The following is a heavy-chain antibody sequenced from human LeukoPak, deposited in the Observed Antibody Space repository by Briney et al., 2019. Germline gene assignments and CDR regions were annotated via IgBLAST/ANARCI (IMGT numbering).Heavy chain of an antibody. Sequence: ASVKVSCKASGYTFTGYYMHWVRQAPGQGLEWMGRINPNSGGTNYAQKFQGRVTMTRDTSISTAYMELSRLRSDDTAVYYCARERETGTVPGWFDPWGQGTLVTASS. CDR1: GYTFTGYY. CDR2: INPNSGGT. V-gene: IGHV1-2*06. CDR3: ARERETGTVPGWFDP. J-gene: IGHJ5*02. D-gene: IGHD1-1*01.